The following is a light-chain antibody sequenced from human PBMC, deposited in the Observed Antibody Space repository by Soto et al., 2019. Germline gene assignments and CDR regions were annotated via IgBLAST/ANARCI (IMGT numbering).Light chain of an antibody. V-gene: IGKV1-39*01. J-gene: IGKJ1*01. CDR1: QSISNY. CDR2: GAF. Sequence: DIQMTQSPSSLSASVGDRVTITCRASQSISNYLNGYQQKPGKAPKLLIYGAFSLQSGDPSRFSGSGSGTDFPLAISSLQPEDFATYYCQQSYSTPTWTFGQGTKVEIK. CDR3: QQSYSTPTWT.